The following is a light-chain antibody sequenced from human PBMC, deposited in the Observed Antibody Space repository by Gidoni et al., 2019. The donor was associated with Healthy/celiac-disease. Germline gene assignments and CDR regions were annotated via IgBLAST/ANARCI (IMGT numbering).Light chain of an antibody. CDR1: ALQKKN. V-gene: IGLV3-10*01. CDR2: EDS. CDR3: YSTDSSGNHRV. Sequence: SYELTQPPSVSVSPGQTARITCSGDALQKKNAYWYQQRSGQAPVLVIYEDSNRPPGTPEGFLGPSPGTMATLAYQWGQVEDEADYYCYSTDSSGNHRVFGGGTKLTVL. J-gene: IGLJ3*02.